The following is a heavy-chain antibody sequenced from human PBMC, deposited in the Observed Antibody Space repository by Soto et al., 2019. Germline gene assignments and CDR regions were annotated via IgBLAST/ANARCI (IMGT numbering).Heavy chain of an antibody. CDR2: ITNGFTAT. V-gene: IGHV3-23*01. CDR1: GFTFSNYA. D-gene: IGHD3-16*01. J-gene: IGHJ6*03. CDR3: AKGGGMVPSNYYMAV. Sequence: PGGSLRLSCAASGFTFSNYAMSWVRQAPGKGLEWVSGITNGFTATYNADSVKGRFTISRDNSKNTLYLQMNSLGAEDTALYYCAKGGGMVPSNYYMAVWGKGTTVTVSS.